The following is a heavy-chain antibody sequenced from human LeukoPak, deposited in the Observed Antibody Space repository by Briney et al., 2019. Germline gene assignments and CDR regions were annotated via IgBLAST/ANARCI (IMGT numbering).Heavy chain of an antibody. CDR2: IYNIGST. Sequence: SETLSLTCTVSGPSISRYYWSWIRQPPGKGLQWIGYIYNIGSTNYNPSLKSRVTMSVDTSKNHFSLKLSSMTAADTAVYYCAREPRSLTTVTDTSEFDYWGQGTLVTVSS. V-gene: IGHV4-4*08. D-gene: IGHD4-17*01. CDR1: GPSISRYY. CDR3: AREPRSLTTVTDTSEFDY. J-gene: IGHJ4*02.